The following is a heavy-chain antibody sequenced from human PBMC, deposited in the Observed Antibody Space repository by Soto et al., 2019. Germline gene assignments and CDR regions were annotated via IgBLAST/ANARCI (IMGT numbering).Heavy chain of an antibody. D-gene: IGHD1-7*01. CDR1: GFTFTRYS. J-gene: IGHJ4*02. V-gene: IGHV3-21*06. Sequence: GSLRLSCAASGFTFTRYSMNWVRQAPGKGLEWVSSISSTTNYIYYGDSMKGRFTISRDNAKNSLYLEMNSLRAEDTAVYYCARASEELTSNFDYWGQGTLVTVSS. CDR2: ISSTTNYI. CDR3: ARASEELTSNFDY.